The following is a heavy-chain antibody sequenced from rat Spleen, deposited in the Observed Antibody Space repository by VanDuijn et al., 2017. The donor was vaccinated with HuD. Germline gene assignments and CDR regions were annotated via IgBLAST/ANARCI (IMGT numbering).Heavy chain of an antibody. V-gene: IGHV5S13*01. CDR3: SNNWELYY. CDR2: ISTGGNS. J-gene: IGHJ2*01. CDR1: GFTFNKYD. Sequence: EVQLVESGGGSVQPGRSLKLSCAASGFTFNKYDMAWVRQAPTKGLEWIASISTGGNSYYPDSVKGRFTISRDNAQNTLYLQMNSLKSEDTATYYCSNNWELYYWGQGVMVTVSS. D-gene: IGHD5-1*01.